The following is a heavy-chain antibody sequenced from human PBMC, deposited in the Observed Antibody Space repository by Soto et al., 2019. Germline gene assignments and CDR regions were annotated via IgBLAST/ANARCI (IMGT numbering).Heavy chain of an antibody. J-gene: IGHJ4*02. CDR2: IYYNGNT. CDR1: AASVSSSRYY. D-gene: IGHD1-26*01. CDR3: ATGWEILSS. V-gene: IGHV4-61*01. Sequence: SSETLSLTCSVSAASVSSSRYYWSWTRQTPGKGLEWIGYIYYNGNTVYNPSLRSRVAISIDTSKNQFSLKLTSVTAADTAVYYCATGWEILSSWSKGNLVTVSS.